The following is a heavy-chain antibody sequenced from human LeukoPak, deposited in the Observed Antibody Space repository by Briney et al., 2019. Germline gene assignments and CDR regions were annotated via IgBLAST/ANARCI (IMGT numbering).Heavy chain of an antibody. J-gene: IGHJ4*02. CDR3: ARGGPATSEAPFDY. V-gene: IGHV1-46*01. D-gene: IGHD1-26*01. CDR1: GYTFTSYY. Sequence: GASVTVSCKASGYTFTSYYMHWVRQAPGQGLEWMGIINPSGGSTSYAQKFQGRVTITADESTSTAYMELSSLRSEDTAVYYCARGGPATSEAPFDYWGQGTLVTVSS. CDR2: INPSGGST.